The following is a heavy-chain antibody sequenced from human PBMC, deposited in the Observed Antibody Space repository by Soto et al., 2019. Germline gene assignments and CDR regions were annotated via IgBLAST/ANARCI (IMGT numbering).Heavy chain of an antibody. CDR2: MNPNSGNT. V-gene: IGHV1-8*01. CDR3: ARGRDYDFWSGYLLGPVNDAFDI. CDR1: GYTFTSYD. D-gene: IGHD3-3*01. J-gene: IGHJ3*02. Sequence: ASVKVSCKASGYTFTSYDINWVRQATGQGLEWMGWMNPNSGNTGYAQKFQGRVTMTRNTSISTAYMELSSLRSEDTAVYYCARGRDYDFWSGYLLGPVNDAFDIWGQGTMVTVSS.